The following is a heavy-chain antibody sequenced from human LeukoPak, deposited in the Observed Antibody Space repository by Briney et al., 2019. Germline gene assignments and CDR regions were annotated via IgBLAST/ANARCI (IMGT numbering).Heavy chain of an antibody. D-gene: IGHD6-19*01. Sequence: ASVKVSCKASGYTFTSYYMHWVRQAPGQGLEWMGIINPSGGGTSYAQKFQGRDTMTRDTSTSTVYMELSSLRSEDTAVYYCARVAVPRTFDYWGQGTLVTVSP. V-gene: IGHV1-46*03. J-gene: IGHJ4*02. CDR2: INPSGGGT. CDR3: ARVAVPRTFDY. CDR1: GYTFTSYY.